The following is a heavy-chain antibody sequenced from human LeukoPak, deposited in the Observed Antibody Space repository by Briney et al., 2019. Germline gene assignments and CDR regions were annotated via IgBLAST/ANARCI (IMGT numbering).Heavy chain of an antibody. CDR1: GYTFTGYY. CDR3: AVSYCSSTSCYGAFDI. CDR2: INPNSGGT. J-gene: IGHJ3*02. Sequence: GASVKVSCKASGYTFTGYYMHWVRQAPGQGLEWMGWINPNSGGTNYAQKLQGRVIMTTDTSTSTAYMELRSLRSDDTAVYYCAVSYCSSTSCYGAFDIWGQGTMVTVSS. D-gene: IGHD2-2*01. V-gene: IGHV1-2*02.